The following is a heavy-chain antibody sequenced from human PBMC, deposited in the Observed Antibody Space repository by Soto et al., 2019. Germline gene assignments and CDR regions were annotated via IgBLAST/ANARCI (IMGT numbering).Heavy chain of an antibody. D-gene: IGHD3-10*01. CDR1: GGSFSGYY. V-gene: IGHV4-34*01. CDR2: INHSGST. Sequence: PSETLSLTCAVYGGSFSGYYWSWIRQPPGKGLEWIGEINHSGSTNYNPSLKSRVTISVDTSKNQFSLKLSSVTAADTAVYYCARGLWFGEFTPRYFDYWGQGTLVTVSS. CDR3: ARGLWFGEFTPRYFDY. J-gene: IGHJ4*02.